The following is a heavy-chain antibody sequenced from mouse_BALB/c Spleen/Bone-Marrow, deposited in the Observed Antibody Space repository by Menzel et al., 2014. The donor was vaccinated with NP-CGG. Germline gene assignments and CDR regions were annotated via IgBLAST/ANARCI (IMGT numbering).Heavy chain of an antibody. CDR2: IWSDGST. Sequence: VMLVESGPGLVAPSQSLSITCTISGLSLISYGVHWVRQPPGKGLEWLVVIWSDGSTTYNSALKSRLSISKDNSKSQVFLEMNSHLTDDTAIYYCARHDGYFGAVDYWGQGTSVTVSS. CDR3: ARHDGYFGAVDY. V-gene: IGHV2-6-1*01. J-gene: IGHJ4*01. D-gene: IGHD2-3*01. CDR1: GLSLISYG.